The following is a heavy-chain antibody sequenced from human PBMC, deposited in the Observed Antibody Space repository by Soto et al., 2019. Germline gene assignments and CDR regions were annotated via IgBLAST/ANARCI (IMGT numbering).Heavy chain of an antibody. CDR2: ISSSSYYK. CDR1: GFTFSTHG. V-gene: IGHV3-21*01. CDR3: ARVSLDSYPDF. D-gene: IGHD3-16*02. Sequence: RGSLRLSCASFGFTFSTHGMPWVRQAPGKGLELVSSISSSSYYKYYSDSVKGRFTISRDDAKNSLYLQMNSLRAEDTAVYYCARVSLDSYPDFWGQGTLVTVSS. J-gene: IGHJ4*02.